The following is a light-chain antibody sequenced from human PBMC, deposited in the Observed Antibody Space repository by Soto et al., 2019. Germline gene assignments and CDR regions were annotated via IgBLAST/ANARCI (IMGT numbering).Light chain of an antibody. CDR3: QSYDITLGVWV. CDR2: ENN. V-gene: IGLV1-40*01. CDR1: SSNIGAGYD. Sequence: QSVLTQPPSVSGAPGQRVTISCTGSSSNIGAGYDVHWYQHLPGTAPKLLIYENNSRPSGVPDRFSGSNSGTSASLAITGLQAEDEADYYCQSYDITLGVWVFGGGTKLTVL. J-gene: IGLJ3*02.